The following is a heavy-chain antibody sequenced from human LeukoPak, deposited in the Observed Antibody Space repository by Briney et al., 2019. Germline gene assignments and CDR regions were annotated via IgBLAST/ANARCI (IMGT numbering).Heavy chain of an antibody. CDR3: ARGGTYGSGSDQHTTLDY. CDR1: LGSISPYY. Sequence: SETLSLTCTVSLGSISPYYWSWIRQPAGKGLERIGRVHASGSPSYNPSLESRVIISVDKSKNQFSLNLNSVTAAGTAVYYCARGGTYGSGSDQHTTLDYWGQGTLVTVSS. J-gene: IGHJ4*02. V-gene: IGHV4-4*07. D-gene: IGHD3-10*01. CDR2: VHASGSP.